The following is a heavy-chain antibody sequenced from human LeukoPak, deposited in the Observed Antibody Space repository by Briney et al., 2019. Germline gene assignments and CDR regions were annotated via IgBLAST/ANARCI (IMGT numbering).Heavy chain of an antibody. CDR3: ARGGNGYDKYYYYGMDV. J-gene: IGHJ6*02. CDR2: IYYSGST. V-gene: IGHV4-59*01. CDR1: GGSISSYY. D-gene: IGHD5-12*01. Sequence: SETLSLTCTVSGGSISSYYWSWIRQPPGKGLEWIGYIYYSGSTNYNPYLKSRVTISVDTSKNQLSLKLSAVTAADTAVYYCARGGNGYDKYYYYGMDVWGQGTTVTVSS.